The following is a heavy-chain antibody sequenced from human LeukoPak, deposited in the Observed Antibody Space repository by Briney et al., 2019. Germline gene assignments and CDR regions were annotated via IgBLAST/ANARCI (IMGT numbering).Heavy chain of an antibody. J-gene: IGHJ4*02. Sequence: SQTLSLTCTVSGGSISSGGYHWSWIRQHPGKGLVWIGHIYYSGTTYYNPSLKRRVTISIDTSKKQFSLKLSSVTAADTAAYYCARVYCSGGSCYVDYWGQGTLVTVSS. V-gene: IGHV4-31*03. D-gene: IGHD2-15*01. CDR1: GGSISSGGYH. CDR2: IYYSGTT. CDR3: ARVYCSGGSCYVDY.